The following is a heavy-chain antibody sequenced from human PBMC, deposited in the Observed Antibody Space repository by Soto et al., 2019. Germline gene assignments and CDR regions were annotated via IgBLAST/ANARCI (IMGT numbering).Heavy chain of an antibody. CDR1: GGTFSSYA. J-gene: IGHJ6*02. CDR3: ARGGWGEGDSLSAYYYGMDV. CDR2: IIPIFGTA. D-gene: IGHD3-16*01. Sequence: ASVKVSCKASGGTFSSYAISWVRQAPGQGLELMGGIIPIFGTANYAQKFQGRVTITADEPTSTAYMELSSLRSEDTAVYYCARGGWGEGDSLSAYYYGMDVWGQGTTVTVYS. V-gene: IGHV1-69*13.